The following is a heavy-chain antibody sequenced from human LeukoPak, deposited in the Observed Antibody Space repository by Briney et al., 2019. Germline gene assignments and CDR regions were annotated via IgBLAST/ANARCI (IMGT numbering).Heavy chain of an antibody. V-gene: IGHV3-7*01. CDR3: ARLGGSYYTY. D-gene: IGHD1-26*01. CDR2: IKQDGGEK. J-gene: IGHJ4*02. Sequence: GGSLRLSCVASGFAFSSYWMSWVCQAPGKGLEWVANIKQDGGEKYYVDSVKGRFTISRDNAKNSLFLQMNSLRVEDTAVYYCARLGGSYYTYWGQGTLVTVSS. CDR1: GFAFSSYW.